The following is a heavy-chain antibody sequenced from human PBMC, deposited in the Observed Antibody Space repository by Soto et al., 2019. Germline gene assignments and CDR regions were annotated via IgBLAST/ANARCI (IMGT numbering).Heavy chain of an antibody. CDR3: SRAAAAPTGWFDP. J-gene: IGHJ5*02. D-gene: IGHD6-13*01. CDR1: GYTFTSYA. V-gene: IGHV1-3*01. CDR2: INAGNGNT. Sequence: ASVKVSCKAAGYTFTSYAMHWVRQAPGQRLEWMGWINAGNGNTKYSQKFQGRVTITRDTSASTAYMELSSLRSEDTAVYYCSRAAAAPTGWFDPWGQGTLVTVSS.